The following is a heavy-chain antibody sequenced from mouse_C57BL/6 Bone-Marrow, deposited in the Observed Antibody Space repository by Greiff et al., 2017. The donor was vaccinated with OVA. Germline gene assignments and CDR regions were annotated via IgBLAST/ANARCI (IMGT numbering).Heavy chain of an antibody. V-gene: IGHV14-4*01. CDR3: TTDWDGAMDY. CDR2: IDPENGDT. D-gene: IGHD4-1*01. CDR1: GFNIKDDY. J-gene: IGHJ4*01. Sequence: LVESGAELVRPGASVKLSCTASGFNIKDDYMHWVKQRPEQGLEWIGWIDPENGDTEYASKFQGKATITADTSSNTAYLQLSSLTSDDTAVYYCTTDWDGAMDYWGQGTSVTVSS.